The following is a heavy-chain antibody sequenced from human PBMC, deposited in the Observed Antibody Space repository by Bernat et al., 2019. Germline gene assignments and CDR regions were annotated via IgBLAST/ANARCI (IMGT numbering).Heavy chain of an antibody. V-gene: IGHV1-69*13. Sequence: QVQLVQSGAEVKKPGASVKVSCKVSGYTLTELSMHWVRQAPGKGLEWMGGIIPIFGTANYSQKFQGRVTITADESTSTAYMELSSLRSEDTAVYYCARGYGSGSYHWFDPWGQGTLVTVSS. CDR3: ARGYGSGSYHWFDP. CDR2: IIPIFGTA. CDR1: GYTLTELS. D-gene: IGHD3-10*01. J-gene: IGHJ5*02.